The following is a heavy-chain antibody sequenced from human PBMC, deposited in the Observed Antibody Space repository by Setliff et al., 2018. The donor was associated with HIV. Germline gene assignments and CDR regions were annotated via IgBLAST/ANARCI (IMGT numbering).Heavy chain of an antibody. Sequence: PSETLSLTCIVSGGSIGSHYWSWIRQPPGKGLEWIGAIYYTGTTWYNPSLKSRVIISVDTSKNQASLKLSSMTAADTAMYYCARPLMGSGSFYNAPFDYWGQGTLVTVSS. CDR2: IYYTGTT. D-gene: IGHD3-10*01. CDR3: ARPLMGSGSFYNAPFDY. CDR1: GGSIGSHY. J-gene: IGHJ4*02. V-gene: IGHV4-59*04.